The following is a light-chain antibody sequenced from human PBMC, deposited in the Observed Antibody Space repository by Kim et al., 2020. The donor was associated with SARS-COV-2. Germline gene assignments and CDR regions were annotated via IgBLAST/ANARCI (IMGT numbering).Light chain of an antibody. CDR2: QDS. J-gene: IGLJ2*01. CDR1: KLGDKY. Sequence: VSPGQTASITCAGDKLGDKYACWYQQKPGQSPVLVINQDSKRPSGIPERFSGSNSGNTATLTISGTQAMDEADYYCQAWDSSTVVFGGGTQLTVL. CDR3: QAWDSSTVV. V-gene: IGLV3-1*01.